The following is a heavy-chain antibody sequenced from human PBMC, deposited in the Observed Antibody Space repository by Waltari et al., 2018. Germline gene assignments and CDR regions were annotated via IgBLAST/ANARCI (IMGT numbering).Heavy chain of an antibody. J-gene: IGHJ6*02. CDR1: GFTFIDYY. CDR2: ISSRGSTI. Sequence: QVQLVESGGGLVKPGWSLRLSCAASGFTFIDYYLRWIRQAPRKGLEWVSYISSRGSTIYYAYSVKGRFTSSRENAKNSLYLKMNSLRAEDTAVYYCARAEYYDILTGRAYYYGMDVWGQGTTVTVSS. V-gene: IGHV3-11*01. CDR3: ARAEYYDILTGRAYYYGMDV. D-gene: IGHD3-9*01.